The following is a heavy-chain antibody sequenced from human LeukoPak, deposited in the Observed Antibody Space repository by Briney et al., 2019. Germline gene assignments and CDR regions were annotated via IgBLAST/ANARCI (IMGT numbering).Heavy chain of an antibody. CDR3: AKEKVATTLRYYDN. J-gene: IGHJ4*02. CDR2: ISHDGSEK. Sequence: GGSLRLSCAASGFTFYRYGIKWVRQAPGKGLEWVAVISHDGSEKYYADSVKGRFTISRDNSKNTVDLQMNSLRDEDTAVYYCAKEKVATTLRYYDNWGQGSLVTVSS. D-gene: IGHD2-15*01. V-gene: IGHV3-30*18. CDR1: GFTFYRYG.